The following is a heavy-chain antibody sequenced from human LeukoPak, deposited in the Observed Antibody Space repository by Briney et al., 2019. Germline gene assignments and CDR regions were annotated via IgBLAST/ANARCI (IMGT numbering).Heavy chain of an antibody. CDR2: ISSSGSTI. Sequence: GGSLRLSCSASGFTFSDYYMSWIRQAPGKGLEWVSYISSSGSTIYYADSVEGRFTISRDNAKNSLYLQMNSLRAEDTAVYYCARDSSPYYYGSGNWFDPWGQGTLVTVSS. V-gene: IGHV3-11*01. CDR1: GFTFSDYY. J-gene: IGHJ5*02. D-gene: IGHD3-10*01. CDR3: ARDSSPYYYGSGNWFDP.